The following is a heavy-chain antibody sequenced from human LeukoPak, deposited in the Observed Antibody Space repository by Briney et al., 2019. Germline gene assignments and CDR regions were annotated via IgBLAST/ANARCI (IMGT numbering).Heavy chain of an antibody. V-gene: IGHV3-48*04. CDR3: ARKNGLDY. Sequence: PGGSLRLSCAASRFTFSDSSMNWVRQAPGKGLEWISYISSTSTIIYYADSVKGRFTISRDNAKNSLYLQMNSLRAEDTAVYYCARKNGLDYWGQGTLVTVSS. CDR1: RFTFSDSS. CDR2: ISSTSTII. J-gene: IGHJ4*02.